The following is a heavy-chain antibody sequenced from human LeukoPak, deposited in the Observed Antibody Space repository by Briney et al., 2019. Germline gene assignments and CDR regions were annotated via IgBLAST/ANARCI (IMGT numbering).Heavy chain of an antibody. Sequence: PGGSLRLSCAASGFTFSIYSMNWVRQAPGKGLEWVSFISSSSSYIYYADSVKGRFTISRDNFKNTLYLQMNSLRVEDTALYYCARDSGTCTGCAFDMWGQGTMVTVSS. J-gene: IGHJ3*02. CDR1: GFTFSIYS. CDR2: ISSSSSYI. V-gene: IGHV3-21*01. D-gene: IGHD2-15*01. CDR3: ARDSGTCTGCAFDM.